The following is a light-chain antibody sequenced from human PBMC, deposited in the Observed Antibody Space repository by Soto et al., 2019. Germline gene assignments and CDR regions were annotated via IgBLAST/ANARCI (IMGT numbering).Light chain of an antibody. V-gene: IGKV1-5*01. CDR1: QSISSW. CDR3: QQYNSYSYP. J-gene: IGKJ2*01. Sequence: DIQMTQSPSTLSASVGDRVTITCRASQSISSWLAWYQQKPGKAPKLLIYDAFSLESGVPTRFSGSGSGTEFTLTISSLQPDDFATYYCQQYNSYSYPFGQGTKLEIK. CDR2: DAF.